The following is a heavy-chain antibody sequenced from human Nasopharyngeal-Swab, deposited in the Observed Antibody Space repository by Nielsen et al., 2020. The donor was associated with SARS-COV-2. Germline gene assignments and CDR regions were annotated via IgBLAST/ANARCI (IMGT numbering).Heavy chain of an antibody. J-gene: IGHJ3*02. D-gene: IGHD3-10*01. CDR1: GFTFSSYE. V-gene: IGHV3-48*03. Sequence: GESLKFSCAASGFTFSSYEMNWVRQAPGKGLEWVSYISSSGSTIYYADSVEGRFTISRDNAKNSLYLQMNSLRAEDTAVYYCACLFFGAFDIWGQGTMVTVSS. CDR3: ACLFFGAFDI. CDR2: ISSSGSTI.